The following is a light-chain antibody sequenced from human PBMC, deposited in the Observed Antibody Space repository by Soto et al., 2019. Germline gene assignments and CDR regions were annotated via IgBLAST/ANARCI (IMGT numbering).Light chain of an antibody. Sequence: EIVLTQSPGTLSLSPGERATLSCRASETISSSYLSWYQQKPGQAPRLLIYGSSSRATGIPDRFSGSGSGTDFTLTISRLEPEDFAVYYCQQYGSSPITFGQGTRLEIK. J-gene: IGKJ5*01. CDR2: GSS. CDR1: ETISSSY. V-gene: IGKV3-20*01. CDR3: QQYGSSPIT.